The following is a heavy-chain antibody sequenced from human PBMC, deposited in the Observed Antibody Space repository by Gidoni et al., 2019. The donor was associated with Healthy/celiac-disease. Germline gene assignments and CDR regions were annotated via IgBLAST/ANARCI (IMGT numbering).Heavy chain of an antibody. J-gene: IGHJ4*02. CDR3: ARDSRWAGPYFDY. CDR1: GFTFSSYS. CDR2: ISSSSSYI. D-gene: IGHD1-26*01. V-gene: IGHV3-21*01. Sequence: EVQLVESGGGLVKPGGSLRRSCAASGFTFSSYSMNWVRQAPGKGLGGVSSISSSSSYIYYADSVKGRLTISRDNAKNSLYLQMNSLRAEDTAVYYCARDSRWAGPYFDYWGQGTLVTVSS.